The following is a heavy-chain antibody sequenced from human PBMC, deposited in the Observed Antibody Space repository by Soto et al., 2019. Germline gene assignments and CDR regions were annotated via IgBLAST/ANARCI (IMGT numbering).Heavy chain of an antibody. CDR1: GESFSGYY. V-gene: IGHV4-34*01. Sequence: SETLSLTCAVYGESFSGYYWSWIRQPPGKGLEWIGEINHSGSTNYNPSLKSRVTIAVDTSKNQSSLKVSSVTAADTAVYYCARGYASGSYYRPLHFYGIDVWGQGTTVTVSS. D-gene: IGHD3-10*01. CDR2: INHSGST. CDR3: ARGYASGSYYRPLHFYGIDV. J-gene: IGHJ6*02.